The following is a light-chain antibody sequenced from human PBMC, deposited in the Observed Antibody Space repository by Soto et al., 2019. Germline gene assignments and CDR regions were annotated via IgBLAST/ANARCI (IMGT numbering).Light chain of an antibody. CDR1: SSDVGGYDY. J-gene: IGLJ1*01. CDR3: SSYSRNTTTYV. Sequence: QSVLTQPASVSGSPGQSITISCTGSSSDVGGYDYVSWYQHHPGKAPKLMIHDVSHRPSGVSDRFSGSKSGNTASLTISGLQAEDEADYFCSSYSRNTTTYVFGTGTKVTVL. V-gene: IGLV2-14*03. CDR2: DVS.